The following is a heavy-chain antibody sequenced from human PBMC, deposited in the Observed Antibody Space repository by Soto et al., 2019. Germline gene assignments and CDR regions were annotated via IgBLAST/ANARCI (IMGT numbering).Heavy chain of an antibody. V-gene: IGHV3-30-3*01. CDR2: ISYDGSNK. CDR3: ARGPAMASYAFDI. J-gene: IGHJ3*02. CDR1: GFTFSSYS. Sequence: SLRLSCAASGFTFSSYSMHWVRHSPVKGLEWLAVISYDGSNKYYADSVKGRFTISRDNSKNTLYLQMNSLRAEDTAVYYCARGPAMASYAFDIWGQGTMVTVSS. D-gene: IGHD5-18*01.